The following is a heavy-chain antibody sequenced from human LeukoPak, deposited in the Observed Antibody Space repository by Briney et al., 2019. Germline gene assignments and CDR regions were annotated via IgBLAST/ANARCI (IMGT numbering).Heavy chain of an antibody. CDR1: GETFSGNY. Sequence: PSETLSLTCAVYGETFSGNYWNWIRQSPGKGLEWIGEVTPSGDTNYNPSLKSRVTISVDTAKNQFSLKLNSVTAADTAVYYCATLLTGTTDTIYYMDVWGKGTTVTVSS. CDR3: ATLLTGTTDTIYYMDV. V-gene: IGHV4-34*08. J-gene: IGHJ6*04. D-gene: IGHD1-7*01. CDR2: VTPSGDT.